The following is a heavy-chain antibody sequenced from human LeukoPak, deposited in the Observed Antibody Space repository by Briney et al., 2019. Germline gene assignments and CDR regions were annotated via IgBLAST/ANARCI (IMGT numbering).Heavy chain of an antibody. CDR1: GGSFSGYY. CDR2: INHSGST. J-gene: IGHJ4*02. D-gene: IGHD4-23*01. CDR3: ARRGNSLGY. V-gene: IGHV4-34*01. Sequence: PSETLSLTCAVYGGSFSGYYWSWIRQPPGKGLEWIGEINHSGSTNYNPSLKGRVTISVDTSKNQFSLKLSSVTAADTAVYYCARRGNSLGYWGQGTLVTVSS.